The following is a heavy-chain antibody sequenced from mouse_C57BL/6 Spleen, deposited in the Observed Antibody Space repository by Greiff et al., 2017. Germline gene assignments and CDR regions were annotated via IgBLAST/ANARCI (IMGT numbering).Heavy chain of an antibody. CDR3: ARHEDRDYSNLAWFAY. Sequence: QVHVKQSGAELVKPGASVKLSCKASGYTFTEYTIHWVKQRSGQGLEWIGWFYPGSGSIKYNEKFKDKATLTADKSSSTVYMELSRLTSEDSAVXFCARHEDRDYSNLAWFAYWGQGTLVTVSA. CDR2: FYPGSGSI. D-gene: IGHD2-5*01. V-gene: IGHV1-62-2*01. J-gene: IGHJ3*01. CDR1: GYTFTEYT.